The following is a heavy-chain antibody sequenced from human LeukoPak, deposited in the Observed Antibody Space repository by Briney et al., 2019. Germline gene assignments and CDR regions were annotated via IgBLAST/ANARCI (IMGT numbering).Heavy chain of an antibody. J-gene: IGHJ4*02. CDR2: INPSGGST. CDR3: GRDGVLGGFDY. Sequence: ASVKVSCKASGYTFTSYYMRWVRQAPGQGLEWMGIINPSGGSTSYAQKFQGRVTMTRDTSTSTVYMELSSLRSEDTAVYYCGRDGVLGGFDYWGQGTLVTVSS. V-gene: IGHV1-46*01. CDR1: GYTFTSYY. D-gene: IGHD3-16*01.